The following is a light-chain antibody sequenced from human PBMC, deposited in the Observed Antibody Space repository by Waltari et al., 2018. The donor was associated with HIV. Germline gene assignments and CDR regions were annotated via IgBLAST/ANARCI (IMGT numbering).Light chain of an antibody. Sequence: SFELTQDPAVSVALGQTVRITCQGDSLRKYSASWYQQKPGQAPVLVIYGKHKRPSGIPDRFSGSSSGNTASLTITGAQAEDEADYYCDSRDSSGNNLVFGGGTRLTVL. CDR2: GKH. CDR3: DSRDSSGNNLV. V-gene: IGLV3-19*01. J-gene: IGLJ2*01. CDR1: SLRKYS.